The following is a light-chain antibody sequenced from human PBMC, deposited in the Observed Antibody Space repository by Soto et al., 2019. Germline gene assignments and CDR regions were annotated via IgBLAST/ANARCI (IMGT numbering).Light chain of an antibody. V-gene: IGKV3-20*01. CDR2: GAS. CDR3: QQYSSSPPIT. CDR1: QSVSIH. Sequence: EIALTQSPGTLSASLWERASLSGRASQSVSIHLAWYQQKPGQAPRLLIYGASSRATGIPDRFSGSGSETDFTLTISRLEPEDFAVYYCQQYSSSPPITFGQGTRLEIK. J-gene: IGKJ5*01.